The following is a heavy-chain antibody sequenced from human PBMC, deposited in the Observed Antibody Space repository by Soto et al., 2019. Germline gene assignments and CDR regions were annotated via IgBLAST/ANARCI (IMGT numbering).Heavy chain of an antibody. CDR3: ARNWLSSSWFAFFDY. J-gene: IGHJ4*02. CDR1: GFTFTSYS. D-gene: IGHD6-13*01. Sequence: PGGSLRLSCTASGFTFTSYSMNWVRHAPGKGLEWVSYISSSSSVIYSADSVKGRFTISRDNAKNSLYLQMNSLRDEDTAVYYCARNWLSSSWFAFFDYWGQGTLVTVSS. V-gene: IGHV3-48*02. CDR2: ISSSSSVI.